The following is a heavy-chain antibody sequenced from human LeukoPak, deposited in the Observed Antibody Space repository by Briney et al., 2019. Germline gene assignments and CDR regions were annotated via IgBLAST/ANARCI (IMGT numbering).Heavy chain of an antibody. Sequence: KSSETLSLTCTVSGDSINSLDLWSWVRQPPGKGLEWIGEMYLSGTTHSNPSVKSRVTISIDKSKNQFFLNLSSVTAADTAVYYCAGLVGRYSSGLYYYYFDYWGQGILVTVSS. CDR1: GDSINSLDL. D-gene: IGHD3-22*01. V-gene: IGHV4-4*02. CDR3: AGLVGRYSSGLYYYYFDY. CDR2: MYLSGTT. J-gene: IGHJ4*02.